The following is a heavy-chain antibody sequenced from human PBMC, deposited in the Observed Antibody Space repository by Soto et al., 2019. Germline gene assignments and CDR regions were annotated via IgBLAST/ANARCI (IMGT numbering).Heavy chain of an antibody. CDR1: GGSISSYY. V-gene: IGHV4-59*08. CDR2: IYYSGST. D-gene: IGHD4-17*01. CDR3: ARQGHYGDPFDY. Sequence: PSETLSLTCTVSGGSISSYYWSWIRQPPGKGLEWIGYIYYSGSTNYNPSLKSRVTISVDTSKNQFSLKLSSVTAADTAVYYCARQGHYGDPFDYWGQEPLVTVSS. J-gene: IGHJ4*02.